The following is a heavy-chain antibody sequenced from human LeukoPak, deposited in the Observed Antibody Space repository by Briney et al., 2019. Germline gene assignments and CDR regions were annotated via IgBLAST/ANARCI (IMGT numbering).Heavy chain of an antibody. CDR1: GYTFTGYY. Sequence: GASVKVSCKASGYTFTGYYMHWVRQAPGQGLEWVGWIIPNSGDTKYAQKFQGRVTMTRDTSISTAYLELTRLRSDDTAFYYCARVEALYHLPTHWGQGTLVTVSS. J-gene: IGHJ4*02. CDR2: IIPNSGDT. CDR3: ARVEALYHLPTH. D-gene: IGHD6-6*01. V-gene: IGHV1-2*02.